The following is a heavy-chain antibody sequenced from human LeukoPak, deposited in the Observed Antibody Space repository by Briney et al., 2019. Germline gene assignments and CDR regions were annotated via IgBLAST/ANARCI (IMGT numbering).Heavy chain of an antibody. CDR3: AKDGYDRSGSAFGTPAGWFDP. Sequence: GGSLRLSCAASGFDFSSYGMHWVRQAPGKGLEWVAYIYYDSTTEDYADSVKGRFTISRDNSKNTLYLQMNSLRAEDTAVYYCAKDGYDRSGSAFGTPAGWFDPWDQGTLVTVSS. CDR1: GFDFSSYG. J-gene: IGHJ5*02. V-gene: IGHV3-30*02. CDR2: IYYDSTTE. D-gene: IGHD3-22*01.